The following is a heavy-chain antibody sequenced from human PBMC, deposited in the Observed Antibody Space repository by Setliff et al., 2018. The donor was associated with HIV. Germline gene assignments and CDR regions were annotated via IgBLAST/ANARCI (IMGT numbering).Heavy chain of an antibody. CDR2: IYYSGGT. CDR1: GGSISSGGYY. CDR3: ARGATLLPGYSDRWEYFYMDV. Sequence: PSETLSLTCTVSGGSISSGGYYWSWIRQHPGKGLEWIGYIYYSGGTYYNPSLKSRVTISVDTSKNQFSLRLNSVTAADTAVYYCARGATLLPGYSDRWEYFYMDVWGKGTTVTVSS. J-gene: IGHJ6*03. D-gene: IGHD5-12*01. V-gene: IGHV4-31*03.